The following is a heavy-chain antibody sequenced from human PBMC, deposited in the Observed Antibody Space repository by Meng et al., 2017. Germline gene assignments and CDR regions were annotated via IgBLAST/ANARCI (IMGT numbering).Heavy chain of an antibody. CDR2: IYTSGST. Sequence: SETRSLTCTVPGGSISSYYWSWIRKPAGKGLEWIGRIYTSGSTNYNPSLKRRVTMSVDTSKNQFSLKLSSVTAADTAVYYCARVLAVAGTGYYYYGMDVWGQGTTVTVSS. J-gene: IGHJ6*02. CDR3: ARVLAVAGTGYYYYGMDV. V-gene: IGHV4-4*07. D-gene: IGHD6-19*01. CDR1: GGSISSYY.